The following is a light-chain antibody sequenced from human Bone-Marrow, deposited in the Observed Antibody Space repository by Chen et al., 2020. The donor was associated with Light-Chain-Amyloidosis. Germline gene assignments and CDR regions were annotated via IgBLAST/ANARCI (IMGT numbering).Light chain of an antibody. CDR2: EVN. CDR1: SNNVGGFNL. CDR3: CSYAGDSALV. Sequence: QSALTQPASVSGSPGQSVTISCTGASNNVGGFNLVSWYQQHPGKAPSLMVYEVNKRPSGVSNRFSACKSGNTASLTISALQAEDEADYYCCSYAGDSALVFGGGTKLTVL. V-gene: IGLV2-23*02. J-gene: IGLJ2*01.